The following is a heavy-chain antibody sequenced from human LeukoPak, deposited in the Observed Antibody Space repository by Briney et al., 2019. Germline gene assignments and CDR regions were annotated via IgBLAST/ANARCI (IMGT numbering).Heavy chain of an antibody. CDR1: GGTFSSYA. J-gene: IGHJ2*01. V-gene: IGHV1-69*13. CDR2: IIPIFGTA. D-gene: IGHD2-21*01. Sequence: GASVKVSCKASGGTFSSYAISWVRQAPGQGLEWMGGIIPIFGTANYAQKFQGRVTITADESTSTAYMELSSLRSEDTAVYYCARREGTVFPGAPSVDWYFDLWGRGTLVTVSS. CDR3: ARREGTVFPGAPSVDWYFDL.